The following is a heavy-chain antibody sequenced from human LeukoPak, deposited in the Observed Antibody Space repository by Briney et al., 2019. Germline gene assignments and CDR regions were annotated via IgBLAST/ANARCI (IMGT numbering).Heavy chain of an antibody. V-gene: IGHV3-48*01. CDR2: ISSSSSTI. J-gene: IGHJ4*02. CDR3: ARGAVRDGYNNDY. CDR1: GFTFSSYS. Sequence: TGGSLRLSCAAFGFTFSSYSMNWVRQAPGKGLEWVSYISSSSSTIYYADSVKGRFTISRDNAKNSLYLQMNSLRAEDTAVYYCARGAVRDGYNNDYWGQGTLVTVSS. D-gene: IGHD5-12*01.